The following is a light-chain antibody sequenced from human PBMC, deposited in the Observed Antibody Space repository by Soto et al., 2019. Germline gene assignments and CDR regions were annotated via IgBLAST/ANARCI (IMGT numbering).Light chain of an antibody. J-gene: IGLJ3*02. CDR3: QSYDFSLSGSV. Sequence: QSALTQPASVSGSPGQSITIACTGTNRDVGSYNLVSWYQQRPGEAPKLIISEVRNRPSGISYRFTGSKSGNTASLTISGLQAEDEADYYCQSYDFSLSGSVFGGGTKLTVL. CDR2: EVR. V-gene: IGLV2-14*01. CDR1: NRDVGSYNL.